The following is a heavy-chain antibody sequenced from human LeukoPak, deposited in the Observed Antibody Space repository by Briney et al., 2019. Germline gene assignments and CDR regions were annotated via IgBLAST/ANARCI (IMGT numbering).Heavy chain of an antibody. V-gene: IGHV3-23*01. CDR2: ISDDSGST. Sequence: GGSLRLSCAASELMFSSYAMSWVRQAPGKGLEWVSGISDDSGSTYYADSVRGRFTISRDNSKNTLYLQMNSLRAEDTAVYYCAKEGLQAFDIWGQGTMATVSS. CDR3: AKEGLQAFDI. J-gene: IGHJ3*02. CDR1: ELMFSSYA.